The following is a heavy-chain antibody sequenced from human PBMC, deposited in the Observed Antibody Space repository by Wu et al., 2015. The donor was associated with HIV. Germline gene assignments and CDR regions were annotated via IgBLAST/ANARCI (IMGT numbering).Heavy chain of an antibody. D-gene: IGHD6-25*01. V-gene: IGHV1-69*05. CDR3: ASPRSPGFSSAWPXYFDY. J-gene: IGHJ4*02. CDR2: IIPLFGTG. Sequence: QVHLVQSGAEVKKPGSSVKISCKASGNTFNAINWVRQAPGQGLEWMGGIIPLFGTGEYAQIFQGRVTITTDESTSTAYMRLSSLRSEDTAVYFCASPRSPGFSSAWPXYFDYWGQGTLVTVSS. CDR1: GNTFNA.